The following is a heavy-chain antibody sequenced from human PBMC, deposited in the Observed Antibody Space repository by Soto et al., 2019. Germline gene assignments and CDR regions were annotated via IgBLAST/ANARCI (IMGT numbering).Heavy chain of an antibody. D-gene: IGHD5-18*01. Sequence: QVQLQESGPGLVKPSETLSLTCTVSGGSISSYSWNWIRQPPGKGLEWIGSIHYSGSTNYNPSLKSRVAISVDTSKTQFSLNLSSVTAADTAVYYCASSPRGYSYGLSWFFDLWGRGTLVTVSS. CDR3: ASSPRGYSYGLSWFFDL. CDR1: GGSISSYS. CDR2: IHYSGST. J-gene: IGHJ2*01. V-gene: IGHV4-59*01.